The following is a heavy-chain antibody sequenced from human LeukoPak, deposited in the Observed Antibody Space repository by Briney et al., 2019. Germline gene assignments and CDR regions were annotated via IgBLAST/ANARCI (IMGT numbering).Heavy chain of an antibody. J-gene: IGHJ4*02. D-gene: IGHD1-26*01. V-gene: IGHV4-59*08. CDR2: IHYSGST. CDR1: GGSLSVYY. Sequence: SETPSLTCTVSGGSLSVYYWSWIRQPPGKELGWIGYIHYSGSTKYNPSIESPVTLSLDTSKNQFSLKLRSVAAADTAMYYCARHDGGEGATDYWGQGTLVTVSS. CDR3: ARHDGGEGATDY.